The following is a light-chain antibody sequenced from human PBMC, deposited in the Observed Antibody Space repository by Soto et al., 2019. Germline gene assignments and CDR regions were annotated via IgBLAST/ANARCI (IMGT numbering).Light chain of an antibody. Sequence: EIKMNQSPATLSAKVGDRVTITCRARQSISSWLAWYQQKPGKAPKLLIYDASSLESGVPSRFSGSGSGTEFTLTISSLQPDDFATYYCQQYNSYSRTFGQGTKV. CDR3: QQYNSYSRT. V-gene: IGKV1-5*01. J-gene: IGKJ1*01. CDR1: QSISSW. CDR2: DAS.